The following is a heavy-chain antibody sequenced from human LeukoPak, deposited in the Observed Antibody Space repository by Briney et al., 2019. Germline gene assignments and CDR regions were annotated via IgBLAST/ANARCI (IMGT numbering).Heavy chain of an antibody. V-gene: IGHV4-39*07. D-gene: IGHD5-18*01. CDR1: GGSISSSSYY. J-gene: IGHJ4*02. CDR3: ARAARVGVRAYSYGYPAKYYFDY. CDR2: IYYSGST. Sequence: PSETLSLTCTVSGGSISSSSYYWGWIRQPPGKGLEWIGSIYYSGSTYYNPSLKSRVTISVDTSKNQFSLKLSSVTAADTAVYYCARAARVGVRAYSYGYPAKYYFDYWGQGTLVTVSS.